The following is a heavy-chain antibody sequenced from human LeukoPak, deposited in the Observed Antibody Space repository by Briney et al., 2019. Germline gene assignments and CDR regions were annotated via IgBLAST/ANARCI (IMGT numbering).Heavy chain of an antibody. Sequence: GESLKISCQGSEYKFNSYWIAWVRQMPGEGPEWMGIIYPGDFDIRYSPSFQGQVTISADKSISTAYLQWSSLKASDTAMYYCARHESSGYYPHYYYYYGMDVWGQGTTVTVSS. CDR2: IYPGDFDI. J-gene: IGHJ6*02. CDR3: ARHESSGYYPHYYYYYGMDV. V-gene: IGHV5-51*01. D-gene: IGHD3-22*01. CDR1: EYKFNSYW.